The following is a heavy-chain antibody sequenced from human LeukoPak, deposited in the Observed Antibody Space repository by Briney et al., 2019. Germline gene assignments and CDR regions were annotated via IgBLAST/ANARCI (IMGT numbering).Heavy chain of an antibody. CDR3: AKDSAVSGSYPDASDI. CDR2: IRYDGSNE. V-gene: IGHV3-30*02. Sequence: GGSLRLSCAASGFTFSSYWMSWVRQAPGKGLEWVAFIRYDGSNEYYTDSVKGRFTLSRDNSKNTLYLQMNSLRAEDTAVYYCAKDSAVSGSYPDASDIWGQGTMVTVSS. D-gene: IGHD1-26*01. J-gene: IGHJ3*02. CDR1: GFTFSSYW.